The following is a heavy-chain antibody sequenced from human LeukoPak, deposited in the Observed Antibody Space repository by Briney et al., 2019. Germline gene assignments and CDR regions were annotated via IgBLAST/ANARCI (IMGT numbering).Heavy chain of an antibody. Sequence: PGGSLRLSCAASGFTFSSYAMSWVRQAPGEGLEWVSAISGSGGSTYYADSVKGRFTISRDNSKNTLYLQMNSLRAEDTAVYYCAKDKEGSSGYYYWGQGTLVTVSS. J-gene: IGHJ4*02. CDR1: GFTFSSYA. CDR3: AKDKEGSSGYYY. D-gene: IGHD3-22*01. CDR2: ISGSGGST. V-gene: IGHV3-23*01.